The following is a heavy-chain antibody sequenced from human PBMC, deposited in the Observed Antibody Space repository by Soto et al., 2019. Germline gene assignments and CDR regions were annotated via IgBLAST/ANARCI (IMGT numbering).Heavy chain of an antibody. V-gene: IGHV3-33*01. Sequence: QVQLVESGGGVVQPGRSLRLSCAASGFTFSSYGMHWVRQAPGKGLEWVAVIWYDGSNKYYADSVKGRFTISRDNSKNTLYLQMNSLIAEDTAVYYCARDPGLATKKPHWYFDLWGRGTLVTVSS. CDR3: ARDPGLATKKPHWYFDL. CDR1: GFTFSSYG. D-gene: IGHD1-26*01. J-gene: IGHJ2*01. CDR2: IWYDGSNK.